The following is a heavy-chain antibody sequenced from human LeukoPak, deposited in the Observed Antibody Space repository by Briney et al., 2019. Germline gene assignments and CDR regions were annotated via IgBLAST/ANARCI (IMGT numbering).Heavy chain of an antibody. CDR1: GFTFSSYW. J-gene: IGHJ5*02. Sequence: PGGSLRLSCAASGFTFSSYWMSWVRQAPGKGLEWVANIKQDGSEKYYVDSVKGRFTISRDNAKNSLYLQMNSLRAEDTAVYYCARDGENDFWRGNWFDPWGQGTLVTVSS. CDR2: IKQDGSEK. CDR3: ARDGENDFWRGNWFDP. D-gene: IGHD3-3*01. V-gene: IGHV3-7*01.